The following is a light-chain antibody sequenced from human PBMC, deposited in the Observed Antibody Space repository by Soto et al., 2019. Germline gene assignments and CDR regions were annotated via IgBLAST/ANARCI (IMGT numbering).Light chain of an antibody. J-gene: IGKJ4*01. V-gene: IGKV3-20*01. CDR2: GAS. CDR3: QQYGRLPLS. Sequence: ILLTQSPGTLSLSPGDRATLSCRASQSLTSIFLAWYQQKSGQTPRLLIYGASNRATDIPDRFSGSGSGTDFTLTISRLEPEDFAVYFCQQYGRLPLSFGGGNKVEIK. CDR1: QSLTSIF.